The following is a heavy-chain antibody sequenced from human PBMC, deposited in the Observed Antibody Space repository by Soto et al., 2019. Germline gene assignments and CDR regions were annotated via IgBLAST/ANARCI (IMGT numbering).Heavy chain of an antibody. CDR1: GFTFSSYG. CDR2: IWYDGSNK. J-gene: IGHJ4*02. V-gene: IGHV3-33*01. CDR3: AREQTHSSSSIMFDD. D-gene: IGHD6-13*01. Sequence: GGSLRLSCAASGFTFSSYGMHWVRQAPGKGLEWVAVIWYDGSNKYYADSVKGRFTISRDNSKNTLYLQMNSLRAEDTAVYYCAREQTHSSSSIMFDDWGQGILVTVAS.